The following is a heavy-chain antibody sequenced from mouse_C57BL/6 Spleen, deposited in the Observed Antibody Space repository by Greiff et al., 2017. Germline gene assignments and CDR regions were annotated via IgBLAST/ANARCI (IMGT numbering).Heavy chain of an antibody. CDR2: IDPSDSYT. V-gene: IGHV1-50*01. CDR1: GYTFTSYW. J-gene: IGHJ2*01. Sequence: VQLQQPGAELVKPGASVKLSCKASGYTFTSYWMQWVKQRPGQGLEWIGEIDPSDSYTNYNQKFKGKATLTVDTSSSTAYMQLSSLTSEDSAVYDWARGGLYYGNYFDDWGQGTTLTVSS. D-gene: IGHD2-1*01. CDR3: ARGGLYYGNYFDD.